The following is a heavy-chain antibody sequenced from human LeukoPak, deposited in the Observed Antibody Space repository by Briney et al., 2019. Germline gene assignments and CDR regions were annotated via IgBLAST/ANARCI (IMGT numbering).Heavy chain of an antibody. D-gene: IGHD3-9*01. CDR1: GGSISSSSYY. J-gene: IGHJ5*02. CDR3: ARGPRYYDILTGYSNWFDP. V-gene: IGHV4-39*01. Sequence: SETLSLTCTVSGGSISSSSYYWGWIRQPPGKGLEWIGSIYYSGSTYYNPSLKSRVTISVDTSKNQFSLKLSSVTAADTAVYYCARGPRYYDILTGYSNWFDPWGQGTLVTVSS. CDR2: IYYSGST.